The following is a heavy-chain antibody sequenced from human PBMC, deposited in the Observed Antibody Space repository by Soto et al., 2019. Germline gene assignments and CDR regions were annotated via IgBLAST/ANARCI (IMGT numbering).Heavy chain of an antibody. Sequence: GASVKVSCKASGYGVSFGFSWVRQAPGQGLEWMGWISAAVGSSKSAQKFRPRIALTTDTSTNTAYMELLSLTSYDTAVYFCSTYYFGSGSSYRFDTWGQGTLVSVSS. J-gene: IGHJ4*02. V-gene: IGHV1-18*01. CDR3: STYYFGSGSSYRFDT. CDR1: GYGVSFG. CDR2: ISAAVGSS. D-gene: IGHD3-10*01.